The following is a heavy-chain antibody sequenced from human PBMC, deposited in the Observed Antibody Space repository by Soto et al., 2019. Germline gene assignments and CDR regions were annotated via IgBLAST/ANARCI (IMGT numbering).Heavy chain of an antibody. D-gene: IGHD4-17*01. J-gene: IGHJ3*02. CDR2: IYPGDSDT. CDR3: ARLCGDTTHAFDI. Sequence: EVQLVQSGVEVKKPGESLKIPCKGSGYSFTSYWIGWVRQMPGKGLEWMGIIYPGDSDTRYSPSFQGQVTFSADKSISAAYLQFSSLKASDTAMYYCARLCGDTTHAFDIWGQGTMVIVSS. CDR1: GYSFTSYW. V-gene: IGHV5-51*01.